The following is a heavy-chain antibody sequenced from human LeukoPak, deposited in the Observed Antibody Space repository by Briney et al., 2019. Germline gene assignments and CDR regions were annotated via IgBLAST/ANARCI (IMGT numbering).Heavy chain of an antibody. CDR2: IYHSGST. Sequence: SETLSLTCAVSGGSISSGGYSWSWVRQPPGEGLEWVGYIYHSGSTYYNPSLQSRVTISLDRSKNQFSLKLSSMTAADTAVYYCAAVVGATKKENWFDPWGQGTLVTVSS. D-gene: IGHD1-26*01. V-gene: IGHV4-30-2*01. CDR3: AAVVGATKKENWFDP. J-gene: IGHJ5*02. CDR1: GGSISSGGYS.